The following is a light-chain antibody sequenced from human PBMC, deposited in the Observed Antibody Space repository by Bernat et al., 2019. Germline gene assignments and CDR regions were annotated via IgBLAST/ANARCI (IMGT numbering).Light chain of an antibody. CDR1: QSISGW. CDR2: QAS. Sequence: DIQMPQSPSTLSASVGDRVTITCRASQSISGWLAWYRQKPGRAPELLIYQASILESGVSSRFSGSGSGTEFTLTISSLQPDDFATYYCQQYNSYSITFGQGTRLEFK. J-gene: IGKJ5*01. V-gene: IGKV1-5*03. CDR3: QQYNSYSIT.